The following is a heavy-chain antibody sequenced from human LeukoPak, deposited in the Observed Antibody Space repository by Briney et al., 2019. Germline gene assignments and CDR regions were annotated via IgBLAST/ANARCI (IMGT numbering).Heavy chain of an antibody. CDR3: ARVAEGSVSYVLRYFDWPNYYYYMDV. CDR1: GLTFSSHW. J-gene: IGHJ6*03. V-gene: IGHV3-7*01. D-gene: IGHD3-9*01. CDR2: IKQDGSEK. Sequence: PGGSLRLSCAASGLTFSSHWMTWVRQAPGKGLERVANIKQDGSEKYYVDCVKGGFSVSRDDAKNSLYLQMNSLRGEDTAVYYCARVAEGSVSYVLRYFDWPNYYYYMDVWGKGTTVTISS.